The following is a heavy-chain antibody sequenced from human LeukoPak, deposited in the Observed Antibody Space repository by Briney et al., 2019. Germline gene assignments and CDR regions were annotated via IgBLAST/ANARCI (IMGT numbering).Heavy chain of an antibody. J-gene: IGHJ4*02. CDR3: ASDDYGDYGPN. CDR2: ISYDGSNK. V-gene: IGHV3-30*03. CDR1: GFTFSSYG. D-gene: IGHD4-17*01. Sequence: PGRSLRLSCAASGFTFSSYGMHWVRQAPGKGLEWVAVISYDGSNKYYADSVKGRFTISRDNSKNTLYLQMNSLRAEDTAVYYCASDDYGDYGPNWGQGTLVTVSS.